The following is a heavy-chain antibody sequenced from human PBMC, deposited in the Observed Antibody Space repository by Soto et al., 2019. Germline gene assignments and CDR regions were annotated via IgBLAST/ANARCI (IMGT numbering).Heavy chain of an antibody. Sequence: GGSLRLSCTASGFTFGDYAMSWFRQAPGKGLEWVGFIRSKAYGGTTEYAASVKGSFTISRVDSKSIAYLQMNSLKTEDTAVYYCTRVGYSSSSGSRYWGQGTLVTVSS. D-gene: IGHD6-6*01. CDR1: GFTFGDYA. CDR2: IRSKAYGGTT. J-gene: IGHJ4*02. V-gene: IGHV3-49*03. CDR3: TRVGYSSSSGSRY.